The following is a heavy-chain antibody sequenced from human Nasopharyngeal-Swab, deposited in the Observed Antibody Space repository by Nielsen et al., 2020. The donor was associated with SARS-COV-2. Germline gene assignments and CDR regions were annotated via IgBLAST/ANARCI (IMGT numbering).Heavy chain of an antibody. Sequence: VRQAPGKGLEWVSVIYSGGSTYYADSVKGRFTISRDNSKNTLYLQMNSLRAEDTAVYYCAREGTTYYYDSSGYYSEYYFDYWGQGTLVTVSS. J-gene: IGHJ4*02. D-gene: IGHD3-22*01. CDR3: AREGTTYYYDSSGYYSEYYFDY. CDR2: IYSGGST. V-gene: IGHV3-53*01.